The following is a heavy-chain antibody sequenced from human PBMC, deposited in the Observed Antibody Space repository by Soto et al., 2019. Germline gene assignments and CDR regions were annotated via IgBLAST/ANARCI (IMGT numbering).Heavy chain of an antibody. CDR2: INHSGST. D-gene: IGHD3-3*01. Sequence: SETLSLTCAVYGGSFSGYYWSWIRQPPGKGLEWIGEINHSGSTNYNPSLKSRVTISVDTSKNQFSMKLSSVTAADTAVYYCARGDYDFWSGYSIHWFDPWGQGTLVTVSS. CDR1: GGSFSGYY. CDR3: ARGDYDFWSGYSIHWFDP. V-gene: IGHV4-34*01. J-gene: IGHJ5*02.